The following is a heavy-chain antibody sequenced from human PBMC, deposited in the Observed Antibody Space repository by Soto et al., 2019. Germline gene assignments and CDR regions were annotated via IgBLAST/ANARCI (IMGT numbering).Heavy chain of an antibody. V-gene: IGHV1-18*01. J-gene: IGHJ6*02. D-gene: IGHD6-13*01. CDR3: ARAELRIAAAGTHYYYGMDV. CDR1: GYTFTSYG. CDR2: ISAYNGNT. Sequence: QVQLVQSGAEVKKPGASVKVYCKASGYTFTSYGISWVRQAPGQGLEWMGWISAYNGNTNYAQKLQGRVTMTTDTSTSTAYMDLRSLRSDDTAVYYCARAELRIAAAGTHYYYGMDVWGQGTTVTVSS.